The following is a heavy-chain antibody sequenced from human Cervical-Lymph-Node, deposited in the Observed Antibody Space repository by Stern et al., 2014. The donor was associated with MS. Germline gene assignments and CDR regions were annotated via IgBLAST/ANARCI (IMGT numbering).Heavy chain of an antibody. V-gene: IGHV3-23*04. D-gene: IGHD3-10*01. J-gene: IGHJ4*02. Sequence: VQLVESGGGLVQPGGSLRLSCAASGFTFRTYAMSWVRQAPGKGLEWVSTFSSDGVRTYSADSVKGRFTISRDNSKNTVSLQMNSLRADDTAVYYCAKRGSSPLDYWGQGTLVIVSS. CDR2: FSSDGVRT. CDR3: AKRGSSPLDY. CDR1: GFTFRTYA.